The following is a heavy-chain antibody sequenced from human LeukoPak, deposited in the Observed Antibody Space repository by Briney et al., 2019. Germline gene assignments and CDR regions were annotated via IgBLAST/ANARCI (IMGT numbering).Heavy chain of an antibody. CDR1: GYIFSSYW. CDR2: VYPGDSKT. J-gene: IGHJ3*02. D-gene: IGHD4-17*01. Sequence: GESLKISCKGSGYIFSSYWIGWVRQMPGKGLEWMGIVYPGDSKTRYSPSFQGQVTISADKSISTAYLQWSSVKASDTAMYYCARRVGYGDYDALDICGQGTMVTVSS. CDR3: ARRVGYGDYDALDI. V-gene: IGHV5-51*01.